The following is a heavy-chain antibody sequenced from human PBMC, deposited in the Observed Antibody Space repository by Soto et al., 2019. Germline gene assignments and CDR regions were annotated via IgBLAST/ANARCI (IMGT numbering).Heavy chain of an antibody. CDR2: ISAYNGNT. D-gene: IGHD3-10*01. CDR3: ASEGVRGYGPPGIRDYYYYGMDV. J-gene: IGHJ6*02. CDR1: GYTFTSYG. Sequence: QVQLVQSGAEVKKPGASVKVSCKASGYTFTSYGISWVRQAPGQGLEWMGWISAYNGNTNYAQKLQGRVTMTTDTSTSTAYIELRSLRSDDTAVYYCASEGVRGYGPPGIRDYYYYGMDVWGQGTTVTVSS. V-gene: IGHV1-18*04.